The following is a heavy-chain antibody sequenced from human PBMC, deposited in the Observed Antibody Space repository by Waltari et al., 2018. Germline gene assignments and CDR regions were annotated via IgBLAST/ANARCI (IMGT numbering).Heavy chain of an antibody. D-gene: IGHD3-3*01. Sequence: EVQLLESGGGLVQPGGSLRLSCAASGFTFSSYAMSWVRQAPGKGLEWVSAISGRGGSTYYADSVKGRFTISRDNSKNTLYLQMNSLRAEDTAVYYCAKHEYYDFWSGNFERYYFDYWGQGTLVTVSS. CDR2: ISGRGGST. V-gene: IGHV3-23*01. CDR1: GFTFSSYA. J-gene: IGHJ4*02. CDR3: AKHEYYDFWSGNFERYYFDY.